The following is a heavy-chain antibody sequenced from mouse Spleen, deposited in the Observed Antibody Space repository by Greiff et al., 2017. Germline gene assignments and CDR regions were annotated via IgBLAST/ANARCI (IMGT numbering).Heavy chain of an antibody. J-gene: IGHJ2*01. CDR3: ARPSYYGSLDY. D-gene: IGHD1-1*01. V-gene: IGHV1-59*01. CDR1: GYTFTSYW. CDR2: IDPSDSYT. Sequence: VQLQQPGAELVRPGTSVKLSCKASGYTFTSYWMHWVKQRPGQGLEWIGVIDPSDSYTNYNQKFKGKATLTVDTSSSTAYMQLSSLTSEDSAVYYCARPSYYGSLDYWGQGTTLTVSS.